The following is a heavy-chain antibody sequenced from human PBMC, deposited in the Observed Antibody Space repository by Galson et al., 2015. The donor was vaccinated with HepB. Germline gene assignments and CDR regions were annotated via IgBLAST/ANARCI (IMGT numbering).Heavy chain of an antibody. CDR3: ARDYYDSSGQYYFDY. CDR1: GGPFSSYA. CDR2: IIPIFGIA. D-gene: IGHD3-22*01. J-gene: IGHJ4*02. Sequence: SVKVSCKASGGPFSSYAISWVRQAPGQGLEWMGGIIPIFGIANYAQKFQGRVTITADKSTSTAYMELSSLRSEDTAVYYRARDYYDSSGQYYFDYWGQGTLVTVSS. V-gene: IGHV1-69*10.